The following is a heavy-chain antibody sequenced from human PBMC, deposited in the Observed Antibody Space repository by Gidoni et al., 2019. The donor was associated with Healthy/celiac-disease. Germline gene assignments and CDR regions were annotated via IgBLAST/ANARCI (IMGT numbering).Heavy chain of an antibody. V-gene: IGHV3-30*18. CDR3: AKDRHSSGEGRTDY. CDR1: GFTFSSHG. Sequence: QVQLVESGGGVVQPGRSLRLSCAASGFTFSSHGMHWVRQAPGKGLEWVAVISYDGSNKYYADSVKGRFTISRDNSKNTLYLQMNSLRAEDTAVYYCAKDRHSSGEGRTDYWGQGTLVTVSS. CDR2: ISYDGSNK. D-gene: IGHD6-19*01. J-gene: IGHJ4*02.